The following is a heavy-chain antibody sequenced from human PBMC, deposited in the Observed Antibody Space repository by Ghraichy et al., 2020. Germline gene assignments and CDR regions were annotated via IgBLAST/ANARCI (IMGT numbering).Heavy chain of an antibody. CDR1: GGSFSGYY. Sequence: SETLSLTCAVYGGSFSGYYWSWIRQPPGKGLEWIGEINHSGSTNYNPSLKSRVTISVDTSKNQFSLKLSSVTAADTAVYYCAREELGVRGFDYWGQGTLVTVSS. CDR3: AREELGVRGFDY. D-gene: IGHD3-10*01. J-gene: IGHJ4*02. V-gene: IGHV4-34*01. CDR2: INHSGST.